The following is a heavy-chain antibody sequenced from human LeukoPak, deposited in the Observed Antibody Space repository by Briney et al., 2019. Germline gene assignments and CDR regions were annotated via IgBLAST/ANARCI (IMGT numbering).Heavy chain of an antibody. V-gene: IGHV3-11*04. CDR3: ARHGGVVRGVIGYYYYYMDV. CDR1: GFTFSDYY. Sequence: GGSLRLSCAASGFTFSDYYMSWIRQAPGKGLEWVSYISSSGSTIYYADSVKGRFTISRDNAKNSLYLQMNSLRAEDTAVYYCARHGGVVRGVIGYYYYYMDVWGKGTTVTVSS. J-gene: IGHJ6*03. D-gene: IGHD3-10*01. CDR2: ISSSGSTI.